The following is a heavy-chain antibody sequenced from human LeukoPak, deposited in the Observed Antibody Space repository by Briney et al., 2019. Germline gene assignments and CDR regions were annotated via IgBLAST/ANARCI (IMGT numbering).Heavy chain of an antibody. J-gene: IGHJ4*02. D-gene: IGHD3-10*01. CDR1: GGSISSGGYY. V-gene: IGHV4-31*03. CDR2: IYYSGST. CDR3: ARAPSERITMVRGGVYFDY. Sequence: PSQTLSLTCTVSGGSISSGGYYWSWIRQHPGKGLEWIGYIYYSGSTYYNPSLKSRVTISVDTSKNQFSLKLSSVTAADTAVYYCARAPSERITMVRGGVYFDYWGQGTLVTVSS.